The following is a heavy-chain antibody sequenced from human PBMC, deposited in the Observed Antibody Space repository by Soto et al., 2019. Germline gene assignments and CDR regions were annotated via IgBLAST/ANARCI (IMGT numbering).Heavy chain of an antibody. Sequence: QVQLVQSGADVQRPGSSVRVSCKASGDTFNFYSINWVRQAPGLGLQWMGRINPILSMSNYAPRFQGRVTMTADKYTRTAYMELSSLRSEDTAMYYCATSYGAGYRAFDSWGQGALVTVSS. CDR3: ATSYGAGYRAFDS. D-gene: IGHD3-10*01. CDR1: GDTFNFYS. J-gene: IGHJ4*02. CDR2: INPILSMS. V-gene: IGHV1-69*02.